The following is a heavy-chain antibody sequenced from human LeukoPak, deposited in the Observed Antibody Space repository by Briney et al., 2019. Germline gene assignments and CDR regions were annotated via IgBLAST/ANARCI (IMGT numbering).Heavy chain of an antibody. D-gene: IGHD4-23*01. CDR3: ARDGGNSGLGAFDI. Sequence: GGSLRLSCAASGFTFSSYWMSWVRQAPGKGLEWVANIKQDGSEKYYVDSVKGRVTISRDNAKNSLYLQMNSLRAEDTAVYYCARDGGNSGLGAFDIWGQGTMVTVSS. J-gene: IGHJ3*02. CDR1: GFTFSSYW. V-gene: IGHV3-7*01. CDR2: IKQDGSEK.